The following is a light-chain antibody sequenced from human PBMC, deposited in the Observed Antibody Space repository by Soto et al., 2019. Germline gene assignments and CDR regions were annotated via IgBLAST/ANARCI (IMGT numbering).Light chain of an antibody. V-gene: IGKV1-5*01. CDR1: QSIRSW. CDR3: QQYDSYSYT. CDR2: GAS. J-gene: IGKJ2*01. Sequence: DIQMTQSPSTLSASVGDRVTITCRASQSIRSWLAWYQQKPGKAPKLLIYGASNLDSGVPSRFSGSGSGTEFTLTIRSLQPDDFASYYCQQYDSYSYTFGQGTKLEIK.